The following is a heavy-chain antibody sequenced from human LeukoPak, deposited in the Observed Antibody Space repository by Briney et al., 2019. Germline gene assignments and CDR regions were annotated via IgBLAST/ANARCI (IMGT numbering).Heavy chain of an antibody. J-gene: IGHJ4*02. D-gene: IGHD4-17*01. CDR2: ISSSSSTI. CDR3: ARGPIYGVSKEPPTRD. V-gene: IGHV3-48*01. Sequence: PGGSLRLSCAASGFTFSSYSMNWVRQAPGKGLEWVSYISSSSSTIHYADSVKGRFTISRDNAKNSLYLQMNSLRAEDTAVYYCARGPIYGVSKEPPTRDWGQGTLVTVSS. CDR1: GFTFSSYS.